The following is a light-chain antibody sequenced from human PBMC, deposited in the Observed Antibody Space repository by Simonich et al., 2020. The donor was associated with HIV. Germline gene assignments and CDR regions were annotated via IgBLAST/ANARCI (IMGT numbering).Light chain of an antibody. J-gene: IGKJ4*01. CDR1: QRVSSN. Sequence: EIVMTQSPATLSVSPGERATLSCRASQRVSSNLAWYQQKPGQAPRLLIYDASNRATGIPARFSGSGSGTEFTLTISSMQSEDFAVYYCQQYNNWPPLTFGGGTKVEIK. V-gene: IGKV3D-15*01. CDR3: QQYNNWPPLT. CDR2: DAS.